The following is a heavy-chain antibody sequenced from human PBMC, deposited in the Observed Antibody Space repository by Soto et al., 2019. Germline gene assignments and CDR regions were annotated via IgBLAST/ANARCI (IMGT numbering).Heavy chain of an antibody. CDR1: GFTFSSYA. J-gene: IGHJ4*02. D-gene: IGHD5-18*01. V-gene: IGHV3-30-3*01. CDR3: ARDRHSYGLYYFDY. Sequence: GGSLRLSCAASGFTFSSYAMHWVRQAPGKGLEWVAVISYDGSNKYYADSVKGRFTISRDNSKNTLYLQMNSLRAEDTAVYYCARDRHSYGLYYFDYWGQGTLVTVSS. CDR2: ISYDGSNK.